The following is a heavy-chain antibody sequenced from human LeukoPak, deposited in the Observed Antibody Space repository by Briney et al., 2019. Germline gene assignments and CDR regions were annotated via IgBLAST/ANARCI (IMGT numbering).Heavy chain of an antibody. J-gene: IGHJ4*02. V-gene: IGHV3-49*03. CDR1: GLTFSDST. CDR3: TRGQGLYY. Sequence: PGGSLRLSCAASGLTFSDSTMSWYRQAPGKGLEWVGFIRRKVYGGTAEYAASVKGRFTISRDDSKSIAYLQMDSLKIEDSAVYYCTRGQGLYYWGQGTLVIASS. D-gene: IGHD3/OR15-3a*01. CDR2: IRRKVYGGTA.